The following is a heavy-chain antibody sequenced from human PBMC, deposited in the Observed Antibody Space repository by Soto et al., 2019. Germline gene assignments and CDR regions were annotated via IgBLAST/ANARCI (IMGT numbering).Heavy chain of an antibody. CDR3: ARGGDLYCSGGSCYSWFDP. D-gene: IGHD2-15*01. V-gene: IGHV1-2*04. Sequence: QVQPVQSGAEVKKPGASVKVSCKASGYTFTGYYMHWVRQAPGQGLEWMGWINPNSGGTNYAQKFQGWVTMTRDTSISIAYMELRRLRSDDTAVYYCARGGDLYCSGGSCYSWFDPWGQGTLVTVSS. CDR1: GYTFTGYY. CDR2: INPNSGGT. J-gene: IGHJ5*02.